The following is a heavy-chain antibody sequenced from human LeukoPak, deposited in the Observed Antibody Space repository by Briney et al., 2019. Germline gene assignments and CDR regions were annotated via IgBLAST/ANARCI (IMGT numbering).Heavy chain of an antibody. J-gene: IGHJ4*02. Sequence: PGGSLRLSCAASEFTFSSYSMNWVRQAPGKGLEWVAVISYDGSNKYYADSVKGRFTISRDNSKNTLYLQMNSLRAEDTAVYYCAKVVSSSWYLSDWGQGTLVTVSS. V-gene: IGHV3-30*18. CDR3: AKVVSSSWYLSD. CDR1: EFTFSSYS. CDR2: ISYDGSNK. D-gene: IGHD6-13*01.